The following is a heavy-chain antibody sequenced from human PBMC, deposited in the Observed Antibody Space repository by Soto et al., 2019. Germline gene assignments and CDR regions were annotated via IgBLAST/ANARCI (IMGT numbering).Heavy chain of an antibody. J-gene: IGHJ4*02. CDR1: GDAMSSSNYF. CDR2: IFYSGST. CDR3: ARRYGWLYFDY. D-gene: IGHD6-19*01. V-gene: IGHV4-39*01. Sequence: PSETLSLTCTVSGDAMSSSNYFWGWIRQPPGKGLEWIGTIFYSGSTYSNPSLKSRVTISVDTSKNQFSLRLISVTAADTALYYCARRYGWLYFDYWGQGSLVT.